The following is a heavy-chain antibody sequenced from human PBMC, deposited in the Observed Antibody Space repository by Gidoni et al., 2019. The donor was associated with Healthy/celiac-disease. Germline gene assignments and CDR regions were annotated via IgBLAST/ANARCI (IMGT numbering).Heavy chain of an antibody. V-gene: IGHV5-51*01. CDR3: ASGFGFYGDYVLWDY. D-gene: IGHD4-17*01. J-gene: IGHJ4*02. Sequence: EVQLVQSGAAVKKPGASLKISCKGSGYSFPSYWIGWVRQIPGNGLEWMGISYPGDSDTRYSPSFQDQVTISADKSISTAYLQWSSLKASDTAMYYCASGFGFYGDYVLWDYWGQGTLVTVSS. CDR1: GYSFPSYW. CDR2: SYPGDSDT.